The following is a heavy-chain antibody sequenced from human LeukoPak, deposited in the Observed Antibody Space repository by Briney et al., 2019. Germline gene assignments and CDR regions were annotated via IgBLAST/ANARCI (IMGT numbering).Heavy chain of an antibody. CDR1: GFTFDSYA. CDR2: SSGSGEST. J-gene: IGHJ5*02. Sequence: PGGSLRLSCAASGFTFDSYAMTWVRQAPGKGLEWVSGSSGSGESTYDADSVKGRFTISRDNSKNTLYLQMNSLRADDTAVYYCAKGGSFWSHYFPANWFDPWGQGTLVTVSS. D-gene: IGHD3-3*01. CDR3: AKGGSFWSHYFPANWFDP. V-gene: IGHV3-23*01.